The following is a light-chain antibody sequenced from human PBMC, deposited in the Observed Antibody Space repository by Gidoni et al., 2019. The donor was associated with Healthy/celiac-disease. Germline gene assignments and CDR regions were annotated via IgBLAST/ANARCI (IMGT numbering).Light chain of an antibody. Sequence: SYELTQPPSVSVSPGQTASITCSGEKLGDKYACWYQQKPGQSPVLVIYQDSKRPSGIPERFSGSNSGNTATLTISGTQAMDEADYCCQAWDSSTSVVFGGGTKLTVL. V-gene: IGLV3-1*01. CDR3: QAWDSSTSVV. CDR1: KLGDKY. J-gene: IGLJ2*01. CDR2: QDS.